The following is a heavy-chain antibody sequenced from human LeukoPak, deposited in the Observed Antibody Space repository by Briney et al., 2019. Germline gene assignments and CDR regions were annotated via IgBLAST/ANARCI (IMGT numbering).Heavy chain of an antibody. V-gene: IGHV3-30*03. CDR1: GFTFVNYG. D-gene: IGHD6-19*01. J-gene: IGHJ3*02. CDR3: ARGDLIAVAGADAFDI. CDR2: ISYDGSNK. Sequence: GGSLRLSCTASGFTFVNYGMSWVRQAPGKGLEWVAVISYDGSNKYYADSVKGRFTISRDNAKNSLYLQMNSLRAEDTAVYYCARGDLIAVAGADAFDIWGQGTMVTVSS.